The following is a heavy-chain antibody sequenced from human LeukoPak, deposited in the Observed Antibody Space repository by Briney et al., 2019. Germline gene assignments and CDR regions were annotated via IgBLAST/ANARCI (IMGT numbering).Heavy chain of an antibody. J-gene: IGHJ4*02. CDR1: GGSISSGGYS. V-gene: IGHV4-30-2*01. D-gene: IGHD6-19*01. Sequence: PSETLSLTCAFSGGSISSGGYSWSWIRQPPGKGLEWIGYIYHSGSTYYNPSLKSRVTISVDRSKNQFSLKLSSVTAADTAVYYCARGNGWDFDYWGQGTLVTVSS. CDR3: ARGNGWDFDY. CDR2: IYHSGST.